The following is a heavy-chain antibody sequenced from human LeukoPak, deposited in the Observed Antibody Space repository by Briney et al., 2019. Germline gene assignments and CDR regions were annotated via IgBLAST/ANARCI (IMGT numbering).Heavy chain of an antibody. CDR2: IIPILGIA. J-gene: IGHJ3*02. V-gene: IGHV1-69*04. CDR3: ARVADAFDI. Sequence: GGSLRLSCAASGFTFSSYAMSWVRQAPGQGLEWMGRIIPILGIANYAQKFQGRVTITADKSTSTAYMELSSLRSEDTAVYYCARVADAFDIWGQGTMVIVSS. CDR1: GFTFSSYA.